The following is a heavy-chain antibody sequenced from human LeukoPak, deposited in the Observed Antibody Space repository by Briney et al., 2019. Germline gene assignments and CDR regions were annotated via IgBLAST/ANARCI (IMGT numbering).Heavy chain of an antibody. Sequence: PSETLSLTCTVSGYSISSGYHWGWIRQPPGKGLEWIGSIYHSGSTYYNPSLKSRVTISVDTSKNQFSLKLSSVTAADTAVYYCARDRHYYDSSGYQGAFDIWGQGTMVTVSS. V-gene: IGHV4-38-2*02. CDR1: GYSISSGYH. CDR2: IYHSGST. J-gene: IGHJ3*02. CDR3: ARDRHYYDSSGYQGAFDI. D-gene: IGHD3-22*01.